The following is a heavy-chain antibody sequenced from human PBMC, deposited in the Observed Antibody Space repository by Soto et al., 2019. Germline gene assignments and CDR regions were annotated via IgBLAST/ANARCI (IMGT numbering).Heavy chain of an antibody. D-gene: IGHD1-26*01. CDR1: GFTFSSYG. CDR3: ARVKLWELLDDGMDV. V-gene: IGHV3-33*01. J-gene: IGHJ6*02. CDR2: IWYDGSNK. Sequence: PVGSLRLSCAASGFTFSSYGMHWVRQAPGKGLEWVAVIWYDGSNKYYADSVKGRFTISRDNSKNTLYLQMNSLRAEDTAVYYCARVKLWELLDDGMDVWGQGTTVTVSS.